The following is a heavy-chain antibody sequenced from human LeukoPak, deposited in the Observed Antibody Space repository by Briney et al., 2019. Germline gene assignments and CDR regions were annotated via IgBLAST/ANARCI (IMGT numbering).Heavy chain of an antibody. CDR2: ICYSGST. D-gene: IGHD5-12*01. CDR3: ATLSGRGWLRPMKFDY. J-gene: IGHJ4*02. Sequence: SETPSLTCTVSGGSISSSSYYWGWIRQPPGKGLEWIGSICYSGSTYYNPSLKSRVTISVDTSKNQFSLKLSSVTAADTAVYYCATLSGRGWLRPMKFDYWGQGTLVTVSS. V-gene: IGHV4-39*07. CDR1: GGSISSSSYY.